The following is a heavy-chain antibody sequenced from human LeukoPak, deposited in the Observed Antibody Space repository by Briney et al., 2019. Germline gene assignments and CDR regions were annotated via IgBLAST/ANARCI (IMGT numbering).Heavy chain of an antibody. D-gene: IGHD1-26*01. CDR3: AKALGGYYGMDV. CDR1: GFTFSSNA. J-gene: IGHJ6*02. V-gene: IGHV3-23*01. Sequence: GGSLRLSCAASGFTFSSNAMSWVRQAPGKGLEWVSAISGSSGSTYYADSVKGLFTIYRDNSKNTLYLQMNSLRAEDTAVYYCAKALGGYYGMDVWGQGTTVTVSS. CDR2: ISGSSGST.